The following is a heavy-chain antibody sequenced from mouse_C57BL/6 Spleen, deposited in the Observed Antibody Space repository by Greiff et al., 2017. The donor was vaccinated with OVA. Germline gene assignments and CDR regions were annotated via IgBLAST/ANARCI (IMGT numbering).Heavy chain of an antibody. CDR2: ISDSGST. CDR3: ARAPARYGSSYDAMDY. J-gene: IGHJ4*01. V-gene: IGHV3-1*01. Sequence: EVKLQESGPGLVKPSQSLSLTCTVTGYSITSGYDWHWIRHFPGNKLEWMGYISDSGSTNYNPSLKSRITITHDTSKNHFFLKLNSVTTEDTATYYCARAPARYGSSYDAMDYWGQGTSVTVSS. CDR1: GYSITSGYD. D-gene: IGHD1-1*01.